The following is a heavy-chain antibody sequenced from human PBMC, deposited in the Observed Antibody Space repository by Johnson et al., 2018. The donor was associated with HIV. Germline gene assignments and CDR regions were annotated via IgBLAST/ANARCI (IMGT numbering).Heavy chain of an antibody. J-gene: IGHJ3*02. CDR1: GFTFSSYA. D-gene: IGHD3-10*01. CDR3: ARDPYGSGPYVAFDI. Sequence: QVQLVESGGGVVQPGRSLRLSCAASGFTFSSYAMHWVRQAPGKGLEWVAVISYDGSNKYYADSVKGRFTISRDNSKNTLYVQMNSLRAEDTAVYYCARDPYGSGPYVAFDIWGQGTMVTVSS. V-gene: IGHV3-30*14. CDR2: ISYDGSNK.